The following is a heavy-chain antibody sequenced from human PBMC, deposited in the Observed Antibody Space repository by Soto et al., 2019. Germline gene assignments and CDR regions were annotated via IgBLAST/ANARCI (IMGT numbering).Heavy chain of an antibody. CDR3: ARDLAGNNWFDP. V-gene: IGHV4-4*07. D-gene: IGHD1-1*01. CDR2: ISTSGST. Sequence: QVQLQESGPGLVKPSETLSLTCTVSGGSVSDYYWTWIRQPAGKGLAWIGRISTSGSTNYSPSLKSRVTLSVDTSKNQFSLRLTSVTAADTAVYYCARDLAGNNWFDPWGQGTLVTVSS. J-gene: IGHJ5*02. CDR1: GGSVSDYY.